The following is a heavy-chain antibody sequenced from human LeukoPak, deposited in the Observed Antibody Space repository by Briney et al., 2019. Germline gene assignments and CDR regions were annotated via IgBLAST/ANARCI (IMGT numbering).Heavy chain of an antibody. D-gene: IGHD4-23*01. CDR3: ARTAYGGNYFDY. CDR1: GFTVSSNY. Sequence: GGSLRLSCAASGFTVSSNYMSWVRQAPGKGLEWVSVIYSVGSTYYADSVKGRFTISRDNSGNTLYLQMNSQRAEDTAVYYCARTAYGGNYFDYWGQGTLVTVSS. V-gene: IGHV3-66*01. CDR2: IYSVGST. J-gene: IGHJ4*02.